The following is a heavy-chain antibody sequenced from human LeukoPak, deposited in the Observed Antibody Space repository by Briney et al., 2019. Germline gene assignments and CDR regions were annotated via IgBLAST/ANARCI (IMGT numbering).Heavy chain of an antibody. Sequence: SETLSLTCTVSGGSISRYYWSWIRQPAGKGLEWIGRIYTSGSTSYNPSLKSRVTMSVDTSKNQFSLKLTSVTAADTALYYCARRMGNSDGNDAFDIWGQGTMVTVSS. CDR3: ARRMGNSDGNDAFDI. J-gene: IGHJ3*02. D-gene: IGHD1/OR15-1a*01. CDR1: GGSISRYY. V-gene: IGHV4-4*07. CDR2: IYTSGST.